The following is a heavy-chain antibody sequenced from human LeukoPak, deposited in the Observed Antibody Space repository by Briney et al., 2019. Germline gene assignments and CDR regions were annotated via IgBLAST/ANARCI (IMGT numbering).Heavy chain of an antibody. CDR1: GYTFTSYY. CDR3: ARRTGGYDMTFDI. V-gene: IGHV1-46*01. J-gene: IGHJ3*02. D-gene: IGHD2-8*02. CDR2: INPSGGST. Sequence: ASVKVSCKASGYTFTSYYMHWVRQAPGQGLEWVGIINPSGGSTSYAQKFQGRVTMTRDMSTSTVYMELSSLRSEDTAVYYCARRTGGYDMTFDIWGQGTMVTVSS.